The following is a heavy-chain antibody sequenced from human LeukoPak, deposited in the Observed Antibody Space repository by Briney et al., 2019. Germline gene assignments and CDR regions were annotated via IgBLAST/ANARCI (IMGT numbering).Heavy chain of an antibody. Sequence: PSETLSLTCTVSDGSISSYYWSWIRQPPGKGLEWIGFIYYSGTSNYNPSLKSRVTVSVNTSKNQFSLKVTSVTAADTAVYYCARHDGYGYSDPFDIWGQGTMVTVSS. CDR2: IYYSGTS. V-gene: IGHV4-59*08. CDR3: ARHDGYGYSDPFDI. CDR1: DGSISSYY. D-gene: IGHD5-18*01. J-gene: IGHJ3*02.